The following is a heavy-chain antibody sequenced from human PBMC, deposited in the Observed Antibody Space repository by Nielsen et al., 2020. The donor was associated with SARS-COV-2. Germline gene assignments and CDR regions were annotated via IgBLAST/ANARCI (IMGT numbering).Heavy chain of an antibody. CDR1: GFTLSKFP. D-gene: IGHD3-10*01. CDR2: ISYGGDNE. CDR3: ARETLDHTSSFVDH. Sequence: GESLKISCAASGFTLSKFPMHWVRQAPGKGLEWLAIISYGGDNEHYADSVKGRFTVSRDNSKDTLHLQMSSLNPEDTAVYFCARETLDHTSSFVDHWGQGTLVTVSS. V-gene: IGHV3-30-3*01. J-gene: IGHJ5*02.